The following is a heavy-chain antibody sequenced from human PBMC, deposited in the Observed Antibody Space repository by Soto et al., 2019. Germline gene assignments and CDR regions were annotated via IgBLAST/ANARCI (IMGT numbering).Heavy chain of an antibody. CDR1: GYTFTRYG. D-gene: IGHD3-16*01. J-gene: IGHJ6*02. CDR2: INTYNGNT. Sequence: QVQLVQSGAEVKKPGASVKVSCKASGYTFTRYGIGWARQAPGQGLEWMGWINTYNGNTNYAQNVQGRVTLTTDTTTSTAYMELRILRSNATAIYYCAMVDVYVTPSPQDVWGQGTTVIVSS. V-gene: IGHV1-18*01. CDR3: AMVDVYVTPSPQDV.